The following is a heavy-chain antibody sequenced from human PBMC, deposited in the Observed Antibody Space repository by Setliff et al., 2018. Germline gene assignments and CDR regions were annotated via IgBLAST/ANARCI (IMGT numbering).Heavy chain of an antibody. CDR2: ISAYTGNT. D-gene: IGHD2-2*01. CDR1: GYTFTNYG. CDR3: SRLVRYCTRTSCQRASGDDY. J-gene: IGHJ4*02. Sequence: VASVKVSCKASGYTFTNYGISWVRQAPGQGLEWMGWISAYTGNTYSAQKFQGRLTMTTDTSTTTAYMELRSLRSDDTAVYYCSRLVRYCTRTSCQRASGDDYWGQGTLVTVPQ. V-gene: IGHV1-18*01.